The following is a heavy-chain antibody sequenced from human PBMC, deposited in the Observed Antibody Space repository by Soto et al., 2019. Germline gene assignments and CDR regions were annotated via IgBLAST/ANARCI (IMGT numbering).Heavy chain of an antibody. CDR3: ARDQGRGYHYGFDY. CDR1: GFTFSSYG. Sequence: VQLVESGGGVVQPGRSLRLSCAASGFTFSSYGMHWVRQAPGKGLEWVAVIWYDGSNKYYADSVKGRFTISRDNSKNTLYLQMNSLRAEDTAVYYCARDQGRGYHYGFDYWGQGTLVTVSS. J-gene: IGHJ4*02. CDR2: IWYDGSNK. D-gene: IGHD5-18*01. V-gene: IGHV3-33*01.